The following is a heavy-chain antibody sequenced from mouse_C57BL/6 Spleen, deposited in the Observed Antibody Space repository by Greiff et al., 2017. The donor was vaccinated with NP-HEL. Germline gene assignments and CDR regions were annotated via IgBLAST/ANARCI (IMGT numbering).Heavy chain of an antibody. D-gene: IGHD1-1*01. J-gene: IGHJ2*01. CDR3: AKRDGSSLLDY. CDR1: GYTFTSYW. Sequence: QVQLQQPGAELVMPGASVKLSCKASGYTFTSYWMHWVKQRPGQGLEWIGEIDPSDSYTNYNQKFKGKSTLTVAKSSSTAYMQLSSLTSEDSAVYYCAKRDGSSLLDYWGQGTTLTVSS. V-gene: IGHV1-69*01. CDR2: IDPSDSYT.